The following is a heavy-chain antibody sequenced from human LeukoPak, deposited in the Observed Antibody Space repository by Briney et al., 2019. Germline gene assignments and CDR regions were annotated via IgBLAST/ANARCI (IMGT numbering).Heavy chain of an antibody. Sequence: GGSLRLSCAASGFTFSDCYMSWIRQAPGKGLEWVSYISSSGSTIYYADSVKGRFTISRDNAKNSLYLQMNSLRAEDTAVYYCARLAVTDAIDYWGQGTLVTVSS. CDR1: GFTFSDCY. CDR2: ISSSGSTI. D-gene: IGHD2-21*01. J-gene: IGHJ4*02. CDR3: ARLAVTDAIDY. V-gene: IGHV3-11*01.